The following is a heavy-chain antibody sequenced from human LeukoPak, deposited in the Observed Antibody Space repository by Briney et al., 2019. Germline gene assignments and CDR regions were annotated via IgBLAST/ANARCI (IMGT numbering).Heavy chain of an antibody. Sequence: SVKVSCKASGGAFSSYAISWVRQAPGQGLEWMGGIIPIFGTANYAQKFQGRVTITADESTSTAYMELSSLRSEDTAVYYCARVRNPAATLNDAFDIWGPGTMVTVSS. D-gene: IGHD2-2*01. CDR2: IIPIFGTA. CDR3: ARVRNPAATLNDAFDI. V-gene: IGHV1-69*13. CDR1: GGAFSSYA. J-gene: IGHJ3*02.